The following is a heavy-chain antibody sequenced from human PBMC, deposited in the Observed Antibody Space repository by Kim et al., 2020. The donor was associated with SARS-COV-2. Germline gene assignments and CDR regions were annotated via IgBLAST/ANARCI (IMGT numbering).Heavy chain of an antibody. CDR1: GGSFSGYY. Sequence: SETLSLTCAVYGGSFSGYYWSWIRQPPGKGLEWIGEINHSGSTNYNPSLKSRVTISVDTSKNQFSLKLSSVTAADTAVYYCARETFSGSRNYYYYGMDVWGQGTTVTVSS. CDR2: INHSGST. V-gene: IGHV4-34*01. CDR3: ARETFSGSRNYYYYGMDV. D-gene: IGHD3-10*01. J-gene: IGHJ6*02.